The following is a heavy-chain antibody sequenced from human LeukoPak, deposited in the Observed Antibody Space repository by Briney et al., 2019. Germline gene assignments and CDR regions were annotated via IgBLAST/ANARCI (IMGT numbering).Heavy chain of an antibody. CDR1: GASICSNDHY. CDR3: ARSRREVRGSNWFDP. CDR2: IYYTGRT. J-gene: IGHJ5*02. V-gene: IGHV4-39*07. D-gene: IGHD3-10*01. Sequence: SETLSLTCSVSGASICSNDHYWGWVRQPPGKGLEWIGSIYYTGRTYYSPSLESRLSISVDTPKNHFSLELRSVTAADTAVYYCARSRREVRGSNWFDPWGQGTLVTVSS.